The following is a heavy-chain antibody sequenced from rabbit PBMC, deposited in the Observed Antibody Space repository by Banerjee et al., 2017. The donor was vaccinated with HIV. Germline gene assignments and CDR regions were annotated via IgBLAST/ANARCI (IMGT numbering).Heavy chain of an antibody. CDR1: GFDFSSAYD. V-gene: IGHV1S45*01. CDR2: IYAGDGST. CDR3: ARWGTGYTDYTDDFNL. J-gene: IGHJ4*01. Sequence: QEQLVESGGGLVQPEGSLTLSCTASGFDFSSAYDMCWFRQAPGKGPEWIVCIYAGDGSTDYASWVKGRFTISKTSSTTVTLQMTSLTAADTATYFCARWGTGYTDYTDDFNLWGPGTLVTVS. D-gene: IGHD7-1*01.